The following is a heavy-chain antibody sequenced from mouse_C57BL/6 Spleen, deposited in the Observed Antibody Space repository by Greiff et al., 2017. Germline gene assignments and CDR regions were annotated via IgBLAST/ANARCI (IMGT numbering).Heavy chain of an antibody. D-gene: IGHD1-3*01. Sequence: QVQLQQPGAELVRPGSSVKLSCKASGYTFTSYWMDWVKQRPGQGLEWIGNIYPSDSETHYNQKFKDKATLTVDKSSSTAYMQRSSLTSEDSAVYYCARSGLYPAMDYWGQGTSVTVSS. CDR2: IYPSDSET. CDR3: ARSGLYPAMDY. V-gene: IGHV1-61*01. J-gene: IGHJ4*01. CDR1: GYTFTSYW.